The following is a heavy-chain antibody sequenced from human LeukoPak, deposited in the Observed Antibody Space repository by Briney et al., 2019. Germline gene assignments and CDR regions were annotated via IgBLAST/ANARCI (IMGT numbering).Heavy chain of an antibody. D-gene: IGHD2-2*01. CDR3: LLGFRVVPAAANHYYYYGMDV. V-gene: IGHV3-7*01. Sequence: PGGSLRLSCAASGFTFSSYWMSWVRQAPGKGLEWVAHIHPDGSERNYVDSVRGRFIISRDNADNSLYLQLNSLRAEDTAMYYCLLGFRVVPAAANHYYYYGMDVWGQGTTVTVSS. J-gene: IGHJ6*02. CDR2: IHPDGSER. CDR1: GFTFSSYW.